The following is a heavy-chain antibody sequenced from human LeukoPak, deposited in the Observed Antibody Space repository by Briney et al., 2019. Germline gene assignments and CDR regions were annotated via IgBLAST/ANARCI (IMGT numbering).Heavy chain of an antibody. J-gene: IGHJ3*02. CDR1: GGSISSYY. Sequence: SETLSLTCTVSGGSISSYYWSWIRQPPGKGLEWIGYIYYSGSTSYNPSLKSRVTISVDTSKNQFSLKLSSVTAADTAVYYCARRRYCSSTSCYGHDAFDIWGQGTMVTVSS. D-gene: IGHD2-2*01. CDR2: IYYSGST. V-gene: IGHV4-59*08. CDR3: ARRRYCSSTSCYGHDAFDI.